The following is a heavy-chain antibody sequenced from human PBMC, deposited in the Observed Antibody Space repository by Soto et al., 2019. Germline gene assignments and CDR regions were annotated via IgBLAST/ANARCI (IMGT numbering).Heavy chain of an antibody. V-gene: IGHV4-61*01. CDR1: GGSVTSGSYY. J-gene: IGHJ4*02. CDR3: ARGRPPPARYEY. CDR2: IYYSGST. Sequence: SETLSLTCTVSGGSVTSGSYYWSWIRQPPGKGLEWIGFIYYSGSTNYNPSLKSRVTISVDTSKNQFSLKLISVTAADTAVYYCARGRPPPARYEYWGQGTLVTVSS. D-gene: IGHD1-1*01.